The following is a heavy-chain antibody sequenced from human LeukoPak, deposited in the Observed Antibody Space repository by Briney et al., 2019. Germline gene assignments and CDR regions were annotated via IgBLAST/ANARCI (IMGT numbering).Heavy chain of an antibody. CDR2: INTNTGNP. J-gene: IGHJ5*02. CDR1: GYTFTNYA. V-gene: IGHV7-4-1*02. CDR3: ARARGIAVAGPYNWFDP. D-gene: IGHD6-13*01. Sequence: ASVKVSCKASGYTFTNYAMNWVRQAPGQGLEWMGWINTNTGNPTYAQGFTGRFVFSLDTSVSTAYLQISSLKAEDTAVYYCARARGIAVAGPYNWFDPWGQGTLVTVSS.